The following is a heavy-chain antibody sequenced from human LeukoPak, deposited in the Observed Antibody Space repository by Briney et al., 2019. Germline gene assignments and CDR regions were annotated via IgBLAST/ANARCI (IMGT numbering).Heavy chain of an antibody. CDR1: GFTISRYG. J-gene: IGHJ4*02. V-gene: IGHV3-23*01. D-gene: IGHD2-8*01. Sequence: PGGSLRLSCPASGFTISRYGMSWVRQAPGKGLEWVSAISGSADSTYYADSVKGRFTISRDSSKNTLYLQMDSLRAEDTAIYYCAKDSPVCTYWGQGTLVTVSS. CDR3: AKDSPVCTY. CDR2: ISGSADST.